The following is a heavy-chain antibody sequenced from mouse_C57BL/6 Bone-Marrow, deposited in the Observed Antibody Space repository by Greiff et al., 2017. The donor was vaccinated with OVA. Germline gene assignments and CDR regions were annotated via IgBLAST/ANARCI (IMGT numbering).Heavy chain of an antibody. Sequence: VQLQQSGTVLARPGASVKMSCKTSGYTFTSYWMHWVKQRPGQGLAWIGAIYPGNSDTSYNQKFKGKAKLTAVTSASTAYMELSSLTNEDAAVYYSTRRRPYYDYVYFDYWGQGTTLTVSS. V-gene: IGHV1-5*01. J-gene: IGHJ2*01. CDR3: TRRRPYYDYVYFDY. CDR1: GYTFTSYW. CDR2: IYPGNSDT. D-gene: IGHD2-4*01.